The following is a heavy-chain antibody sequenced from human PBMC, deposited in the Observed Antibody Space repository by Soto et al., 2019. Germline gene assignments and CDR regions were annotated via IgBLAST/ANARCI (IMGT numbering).Heavy chain of an antibody. Sequence: ASVKVSCKASGYTFTSYDINWVRQATGQGLEWMGWMNPNSGNTGYAQKFQGRVTMTRNTSISTAYMELSSLRSEDTAVYYCAKVDLENHYDFWSDRPGYYMDVWGKGTTVTVSS. J-gene: IGHJ6*03. CDR1: GYTFTSYD. CDR3: AKVDLENHYDFWSDRPGYYMDV. V-gene: IGHV1-8*01. CDR2: MNPNSGNT. D-gene: IGHD3-3*01.